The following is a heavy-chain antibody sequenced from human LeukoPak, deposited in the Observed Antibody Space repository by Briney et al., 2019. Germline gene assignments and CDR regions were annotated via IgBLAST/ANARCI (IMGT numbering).Heavy chain of an antibody. CDR3: ARVGSSWHLFDY. Sequence: PSETLSLTCTVSGGSISSVYWSWIRQPAGKGLEWIGRIYSSGSTDYNPSLKSRVTMSVDTSKNQFSLKLSSVTAADTAVYYCARVGSSWHLFDYWGQGTLVTVSS. CDR1: GGSISSVY. V-gene: IGHV4-4*07. D-gene: IGHD6-13*01. J-gene: IGHJ4*02. CDR2: IYSSGST.